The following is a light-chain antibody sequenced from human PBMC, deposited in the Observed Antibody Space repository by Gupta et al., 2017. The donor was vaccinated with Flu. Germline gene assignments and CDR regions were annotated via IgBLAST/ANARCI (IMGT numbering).Light chain of an antibody. Sequence: VLTQKPSPSGAPGQRVSLSSTGSSSNIGAGNDVHWYQQLPGTAPRLLIYGNNKRPSVVPDRFSCSKSGTSAALAITGLQAEDEAYYYCQSYDNYLNGVFGGGTKLTV. V-gene: IGLV1-40*01. CDR1: SSNIGAGND. J-gene: IGLJ3*02. CDR2: GNN. CDR3: QSYDNYLNGV.